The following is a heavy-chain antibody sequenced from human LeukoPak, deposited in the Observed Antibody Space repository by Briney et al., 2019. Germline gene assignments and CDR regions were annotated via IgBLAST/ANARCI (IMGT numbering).Heavy chain of an antibody. CDR1: GFTFSSQS. Sequence: GGSLRLSCVASGFTFSSQSMNWVRQAPGKGLEWVSSISSSSNYIYYADSVKGRFTISRDNSKNSLYLQMNSLRAEDTAMYYCARLSAMLRGPEPIYYFDYWGQGTLVTVSS. CDR3: ARLSAMLRGPEPIYYFDY. V-gene: IGHV3-21*01. CDR2: ISSSSNYI. D-gene: IGHD3-10*01. J-gene: IGHJ4*01.